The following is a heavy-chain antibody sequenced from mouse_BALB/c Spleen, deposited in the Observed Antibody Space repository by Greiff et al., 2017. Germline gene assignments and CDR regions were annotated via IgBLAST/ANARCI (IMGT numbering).Heavy chain of an antibody. J-gene: IGHJ4*01. V-gene: IGHV5-6*01. CDR2: ISSGGSYT. Sequence: EVQLVESGGDLVKPGGSLKLSCAASGFTFSSYGMSWVRQTPDKRLEWVATISSGGSYTYYPDTVTGRFTISRDNAKNTLYLEMSSLRSEDTAMYYCARDGGNYLYAMDYWGQGTSVTVSS. CDR3: ARDGGNYLYAMDY. CDR1: GFTFSSYG. D-gene: IGHD2-1*01.